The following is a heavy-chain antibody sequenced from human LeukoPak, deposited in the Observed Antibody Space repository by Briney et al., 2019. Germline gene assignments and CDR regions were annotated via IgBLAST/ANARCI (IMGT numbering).Heavy chain of an antibody. CDR2: IYSGGST. V-gene: IGHV3-53*04. D-gene: IGHD1-26*01. CDR1: GFTVSSNY. Sequence: PGGSLRLSCAASGFTVSSNYMSWVRRAPGKGLEWVSVIYSGGSTYYADSVKGRFTISRHNSKNTLYLQMNSLRAEDTAVYYCARVYSGSYQGYFDYWGQGTLVTVSS. J-gene: IGHJ4*02. CDR3: ARVYSGSYQGYFDY.